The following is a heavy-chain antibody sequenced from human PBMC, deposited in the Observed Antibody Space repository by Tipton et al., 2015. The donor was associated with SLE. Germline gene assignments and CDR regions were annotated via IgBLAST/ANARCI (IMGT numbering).Heavy chain of an antibody. CDR3: ARGGTRYWYFDL. V-gene: IGHV4-4*09. Sequence: TLSLTCTVSGGSISSYYWSWIRQPAGKGLEWIGYIYTSGSTKYNPSLKSRVTISVDTSKNQFSLKLSSVTAADTAVYYCARGGTRYWYFDLWGRGTLVTVSS. J-gene: IGHJ2*01. CDR2: IYTSGST. D-gene: IGHD3-16*01. CDR1: GGSISSYY.